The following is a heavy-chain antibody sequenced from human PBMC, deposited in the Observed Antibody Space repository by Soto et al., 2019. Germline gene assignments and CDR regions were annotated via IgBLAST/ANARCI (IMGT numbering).Heavy chain of an antibody. V-gene: IGHV3-53*02. J-gene: IGHJ4*02. Sequence: EVQVVETGGGLIQPGGSLRLSCAASGFTVSNSYMSWVRQAPGKGLEWVSTIYTPGSTYYADSVKGRFTISRDNSKNTLYLRMNSLRAEDTAVYYCARGLVGSTTAFDFWGQGTLVTVSS. CDR2: IYTPGST. CDR3: ARGLVGSTTAFDF. D-gene: IGHD1-26*01. CDR1: GFTVSNSY.